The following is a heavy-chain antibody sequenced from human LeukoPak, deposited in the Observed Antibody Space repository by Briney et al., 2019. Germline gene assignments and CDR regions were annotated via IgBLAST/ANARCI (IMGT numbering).Heavy chain of an antibody. V-gene: IGHV4-59*05. J-gene: IGHJ2*01. CDR2: IYYSGST. Sequence: SETLSLTCTVSGGSISSYYWSWIRQPPGKGLEWIGSIYYSGSTYYNPSLKSRVTISVDTSKNQFSLKLSSVTAADTAVYYCASRVRYYYDSSGSMVDWYFDLWGRGTLVTVSS. CDR1: GGSISSYY. CDR3: ASRVRYYYDSSGSMVDWYFDL. D-gene: IGHD3-22*01.